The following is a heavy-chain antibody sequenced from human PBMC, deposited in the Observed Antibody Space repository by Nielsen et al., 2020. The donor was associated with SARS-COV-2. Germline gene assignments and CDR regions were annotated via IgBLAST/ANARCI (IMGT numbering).Heavy chain of an antibody. V-gene: IGHV3-21*04. Sequence: GESLKISCAASGFTVSSNYMSWVRQAPGKGLEWVSFISSSSSYIHYADSVKGRFTISRDNSKNSLYLQMNSLRTEDTALYYCAKSYSSGWYYFDYWGQGTLVTVSS. J-gene: IGHJ4*02. D-gene: IGHD6-19*01. CDR3: AKSYSSGWYYFDY. CDR1: GFTVSSNY. CDR2: ISSSSSYI.